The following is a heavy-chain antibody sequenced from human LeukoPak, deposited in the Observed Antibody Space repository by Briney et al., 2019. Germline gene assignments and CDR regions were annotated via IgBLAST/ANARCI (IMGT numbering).Heavy chain of an antibody. CDR3: ARQNIVVVVAATPGAFDI. D-gene: IGHD2-15*01. V-gene: IGHV4-38-2*01. CDR1: DYSIRSGYY. CDR2: LYHSGSG. Sequence: SETLSLTCDVSDYSIRSGYYWGWIRQPPGKGLEWIGSLYHSGSGYYSPSLKSRVTISLDTSNNELSLRLSSVTAADTAIYYCARQNIVVVVAATPGAFDIWGQGTLVTVSS. J-gene: IGHJ3*02.